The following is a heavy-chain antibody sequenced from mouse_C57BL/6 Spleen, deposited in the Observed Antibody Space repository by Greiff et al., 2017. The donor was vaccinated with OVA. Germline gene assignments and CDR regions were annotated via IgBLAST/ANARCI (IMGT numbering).Heavy chain of an antibody. D-gene: IGHD2-2*01. Sequence: QVQLQQPGAELVKPGASVKLSCKASGYTFTSSWMQWVKQRPGQGLEWIGEIDPSDSYTNYNQKFKGNATLTVDTSSSTAYMQLSSLTSEDSAVYYCAKYGYDGAWFAYWGQGTLVTVSA. CDR2: IDPSDSYT. CDR1: GYTFTSSW. V-gene: IGHV1-50*01. CDR3: AKYGYDGAWFAY. J-gene: IGHJ3*01.